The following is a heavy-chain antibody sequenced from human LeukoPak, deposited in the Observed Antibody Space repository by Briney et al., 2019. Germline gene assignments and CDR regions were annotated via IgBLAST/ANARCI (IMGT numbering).Heavy chain of an antibody. D-gene: IGHD3-10*01. Sequence: ASVEVSCKASGYTFTGYYMHWVRQAPGQGLEWMGWINPNSGGTNYAQKFQGRVTMTRDTSISTAYMELSRLRSDDTAVYYCARDLGRAGSGSYYNVSNYWGQGTLVTVSS. CDR3: ARDLGRAGSGSYYNVSNY. CDR1: GYTFTGYY. V-gene: IGHV1-2*02. J-gene: IGHJ4*02. CDR2: INPNSGGT.